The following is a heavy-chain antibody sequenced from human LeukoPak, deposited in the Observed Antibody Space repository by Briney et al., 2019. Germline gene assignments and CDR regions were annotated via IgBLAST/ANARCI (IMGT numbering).Heavy chain of an antibody. CDR2: ISGSGGST. V-gene: IGHV3-23*01. J-gene: IGHJ3*02. CDR1: GFTFSSYA. D-gene: IGHD3-3*01. CDR3: AKIPAYDFWSGYIDAFDI. Sequence: SGGSLRLSCAASGFTFSSYAMSWVRQAPGKGLEWVSAISGSGGSTYYADSVKGRFTISRDNSKNTLYLQMNSLRAEDTAVYYCAKIPAYDFWSGYIDAFDIWGQGTMVTVSS.